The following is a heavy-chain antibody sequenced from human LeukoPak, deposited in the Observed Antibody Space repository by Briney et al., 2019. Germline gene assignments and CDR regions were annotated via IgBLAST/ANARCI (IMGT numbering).Heavy chain of an antibody. CDR3: AGAKLAAGMY. CDR1: GGSISSGDYY. V-gene: IGHV4-30-4*08. Sequence: SQTLSLTCTVSGGSISSGDYYWSWIRQPPGEGLEWIGYIYYSGSTYYNPSLKSRVTIPVDTSKNQFSLKLSSVTAADTAVYYCAGAKLAAGMYWGQGTLVTVSS. CDR2: IYYSGST. J-gene: IGHJ4*02. D-gene: IGHD6-25*01.